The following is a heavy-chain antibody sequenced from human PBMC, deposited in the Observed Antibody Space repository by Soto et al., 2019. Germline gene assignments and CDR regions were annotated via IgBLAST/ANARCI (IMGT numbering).Heavy chain of an antibody. Sequence: QVQLQESGPGLVKPSETLSLTCTVSSDSISSYYWSWIRQPPGKRLEWIGYISYSGSTDYNPSLKSRVTISGDTSKNQFSLKVSFVTAADTAVYYCARGTSWQLPFDYWGQGTLVTVSS. CDR2: ISYSGST. D-gene: IGHD6-13*01. CDR1: SDSISSYY. J-gene: IGHJ4*02. V-gene: IGHV4-59*01. CDR3: ARGTSWQLPFDY.